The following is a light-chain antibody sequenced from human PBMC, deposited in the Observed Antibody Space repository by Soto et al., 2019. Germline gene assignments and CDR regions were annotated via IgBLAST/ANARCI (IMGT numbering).Light chain of an antibody. Sequence: DIVMTQSPDSLAVSLGERATINCKSSQILLYSSNNKNYLAWYQQTPGQHTQLLSYWASTRESGVPDRFSGSGSGTDFTLTISSLQAEDVAVYYCQQYCSTPWTFGQGTKVDIK. J-gene: IGKJ1*01. V-gene: IGKV4-1*01. CDR1: QILLYSSNNKNY. CDR2: WAS. CDR3: QQYCSTPWT.